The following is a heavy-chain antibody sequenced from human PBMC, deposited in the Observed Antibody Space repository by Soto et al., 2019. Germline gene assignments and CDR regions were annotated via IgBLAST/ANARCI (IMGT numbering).Heavy chain of an antibody. CDR3: VRGRSDSLMDV. Sequence: GGSLRLSCAGSGFTLNSFSMNWVRQAPGKGLEWVSYISSSRATIYYADSVKSRFTISRDDAKNSLYLQTNSLRDDDTAVYYCVRGRSDSLMDVWGQGTTVTVSS. J-gene: IGHJ6*02. CDR1: GFTLNSFS. V-gene: IGHV3-48*02. D-gene: IGHD2-15*01. CDR2: ISSSRATI.